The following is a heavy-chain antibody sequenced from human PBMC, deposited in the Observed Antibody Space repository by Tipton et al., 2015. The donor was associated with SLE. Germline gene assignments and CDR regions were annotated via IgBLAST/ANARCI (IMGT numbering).Heavy chain of an antibody. Sequence: SLRLSCAASGFTFSSYGMHWVRQAPGKGLEWVAVIWYDGSKKYYADSVKGRFTISRDNSKNTLYLQMNSLRAEDTAVYYCAKGLQSYYFDYWGQGTLVTVSS. V-gene: IGHV3-33*06. D-gene: IGHD4-11*01. CDR2: IWYDGSKK. J-gene: IGHJ4*02. CDR3: AKGLQSYYFDY. CDR1: GFTFSSYG.